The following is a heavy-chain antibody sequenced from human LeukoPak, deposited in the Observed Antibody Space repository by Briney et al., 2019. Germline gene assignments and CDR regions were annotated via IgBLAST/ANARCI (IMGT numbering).Heavy chain of an antibody. J-gene: IGHJ4*02. CDR1: GFTVSSNY. CDR3: ARDVRYDYVWGSYRLDFDY. D-gene: IGHD3-16*02. V-gene: IGHV3-53*01. Sequence: GGSLRLSCAASGFTVSSNYMSWVRQAPGKRLEWVSVIYSGGSTYYADSVKGRFTISRDNSKNTLYLQMNSLRAEDTAVYYCARDVRYDYVWGSYRLDFDYWGQGTLVTVSS. CDR2: IYSGGST.